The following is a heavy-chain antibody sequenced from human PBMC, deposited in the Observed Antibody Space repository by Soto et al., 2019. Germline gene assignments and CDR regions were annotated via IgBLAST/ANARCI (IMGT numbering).Heavy chain of an antibody. D-gene: IGHD3-22*01. V-gene: IGHV2-5*01. Sequence: QITLKESGPTLVKPTQTLTLTCTFSGFSLSPSGVGVAWIRQPPGKALEWLALIYWNDDKRYSPSLRSRLTISKDTSKNQVVLTMTNVDPVDTATYYCAYRLGYDSSVPYWGQGTLVIVSS. CDR1: GFSLSPSGVG. J-gene: IGHJ4*02. CDR3: AYRLGYDSSVPY. CDR2: IYWNDDK.